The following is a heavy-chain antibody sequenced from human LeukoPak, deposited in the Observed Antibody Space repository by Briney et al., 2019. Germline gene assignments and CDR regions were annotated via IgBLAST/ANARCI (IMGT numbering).Heavy chain of an antibody. Sequence: PSETLSLTCAVYGGSFSGYYWSWIRQPPGKGLEWIGEINHSGSTNYNPSLKSRVTTSVDTSKNQFSLKLSSVTAADTAVYYCARSIRSGSSPDYFDYWGQGTLVTDSS. D-gene: IGHD3-10*01. CDR3: ARSIRSGSSPDYFDY. CDR2: INHSGST. V-gene: IGHV4-34*01. J-gene: IGHJ4*02. CDR1: GGSFSGYY.